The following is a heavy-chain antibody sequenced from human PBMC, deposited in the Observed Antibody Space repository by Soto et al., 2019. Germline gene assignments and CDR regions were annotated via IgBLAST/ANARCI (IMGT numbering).Heavy chain of an antibody. CDR2: IYHSGST. CDR3: ARVSVGATTWHFDY. Sequence: TLSLTCAVSGGSISSGGYSWSWIRQPPGKGLEWIGYIYHSGSTYYNPSLKSRVTISVDRSKNQFSLKLSSVTAADTAVYYCARVSVGATTWHFDYWGQGTLVTVSS. CDR1: GGSISSGGYS. J-gene: IGHJ4*02. V-gene: IGHV4-30-2*01. D-gene: IGHD1-26*01.